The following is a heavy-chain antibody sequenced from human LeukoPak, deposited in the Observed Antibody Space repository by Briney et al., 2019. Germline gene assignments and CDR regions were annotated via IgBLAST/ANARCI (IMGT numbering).Heavy chain of an antibody. J-gene: IGHJ4*02. CDR2: IYYSGGT. Sequence: KPSETPSPTCTFSCGSLSSGGYHLSWVPQPPGKGPGWVGDIYYSGGTYYNPSLKSRVTISVDTSKNQFSLKLSSVTAADTAVYYCAREHTNQNYYDSSGQYRGYFDYWGQGTLVTVSS. CDR1: CGSLSSGGYH. V-gene: IGHV4-31*03. CDR3: AREHTNQNYYDSSGQYRGYFDY. D-gene: IGHD3-22*01.